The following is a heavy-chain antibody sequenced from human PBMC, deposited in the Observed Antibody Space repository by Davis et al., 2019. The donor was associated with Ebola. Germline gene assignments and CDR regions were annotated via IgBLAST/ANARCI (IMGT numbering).Heavy chain of an antibody. CDR3: ARARSSNWGRNYYGMDV. D-gene: IGHD7-27*01. J-gene: IGHJ6*02. V-gene: IGHV1-69*06. Sequence: SVKVSCKASGGTFSSYAISWVRQAPGQGLEWMGGIIPIFGTANYAQKFQGRVTITADKSTSTAYMELSSLRSEDTAVYYCARARSSNWGRNYYGMDVWGQGTTVTVSS. CDR2: IIPIFGTA. CDR1: GGTFSSYA.